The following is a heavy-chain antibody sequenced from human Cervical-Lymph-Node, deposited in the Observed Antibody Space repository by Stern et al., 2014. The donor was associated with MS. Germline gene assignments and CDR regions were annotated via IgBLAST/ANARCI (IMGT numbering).Heavy chain of an antibody. D-gene: IGHD6-13*01. CDR1: GGTFSKFP. J-gene: IGHJ5*02. Sequence: QVQLVQSGAEGMKPGSSAKGSCKASGGTFSKFPSSWVRQAPGQGLEWMGGIFPVLGTPTYAQEFRGRVTITADVSTSTVYMELSSLRSDDTAVYYCALSSETSDRWYSLGYDLWGQGTLVTVSS. CDR2: IFPVLGTP. CDR3: ALSSETSDRWYSLGYDL. V-gene: IGHV1-69*11.